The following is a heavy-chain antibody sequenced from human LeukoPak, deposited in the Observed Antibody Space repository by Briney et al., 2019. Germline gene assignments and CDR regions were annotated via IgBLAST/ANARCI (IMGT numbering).Heavy chain of an antibody. CDR1: GFTFSSYA. CDR3: AKLRAAAGFGQDDY. Sequence: GRSLRLSCAASGFTFSSYAMHWVRQAPGKGLEWVSAISGSGGSTYYADSVKGRFTISRDNSKNTLYLQMNSLRAEDTAVYYCAKLRAAAGFGQDDYWGQGTLVTVSS. J-gene: IGHJ4*02. D-gene: IGHD6-13*01. V-gene: IGHV3-23*01. CDR2: ISGSGGST.